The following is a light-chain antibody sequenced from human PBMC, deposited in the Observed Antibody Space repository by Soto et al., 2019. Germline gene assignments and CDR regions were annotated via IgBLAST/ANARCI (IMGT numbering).Light chain of an antibody. Sequence: DIQMTQSPSSLSASVGDRVTITCRASQDISNYLAWYQQKLWQVPKLLIYAASSLQSEVPSRFSGSGSGTDFTLTISSLQPEDVATYYCQNYNSAPLTFGGGTTVEI. J-gene: IGKJ4*01. CDR3: QNYNSAPLT. CDR1: QDISNY. CDR2: AAS. V-gene: IGKV1-27*01.